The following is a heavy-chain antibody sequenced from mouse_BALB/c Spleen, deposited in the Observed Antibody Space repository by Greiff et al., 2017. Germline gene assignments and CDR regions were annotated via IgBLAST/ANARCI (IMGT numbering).Heavy chain of an antibody. CDR3: ARHEGLRSYFDY. D-gene: IGHD2-2*01. Sequence: EVKVVESGGDLVKPGGSLKLSCAASGFTFSSYGMSWVRQTPDKRLEWVATISSGGSYTYYPDSVKGRFTISRDNAKNTLYLQMSSLKSEDTAMYYCARHEGLRSYFDYWGQGTTLTVSS. CDR1: GFTFSSYG. CDR2: ISSGGSYT. J-gene: IGHJ2*01. V-gene: IGHV5-6*01.